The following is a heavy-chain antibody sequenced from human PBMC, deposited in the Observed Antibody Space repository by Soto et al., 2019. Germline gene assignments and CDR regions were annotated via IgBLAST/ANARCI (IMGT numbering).Heavy chain of an antibody. D-gene: IGHD3-10*01. Sequence: MRLVQSGGGLIQPGGSLRLSCAASMSVRANYMTWVRQPPGKGLEWVAVMYDGGDTFYAPSVKGRFTITRDDSKNILYLQINRRRVEDTAVYYCARDHRQSYSSGRETYDYFYGMDVWCQGTTVTVSS. CDR2: MYDGGDT. J-gene: IGHJ6*02. CDR1: MSVRANY. CDR3: ARDHRQSYSSGRETYDYFYGMDV. V-gene: IGHV3-53*01.